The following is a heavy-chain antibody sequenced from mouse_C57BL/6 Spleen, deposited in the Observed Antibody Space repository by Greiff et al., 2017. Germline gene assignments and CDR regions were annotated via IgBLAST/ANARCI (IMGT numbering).Heavy chain of an antibody. CDR1: GYSITSGYY. J-gene: IGHJ1*03. CDR2: ISYDGSN. Sequence: EVQLQESGPGLVKPSQSLSLTCSVTGYSITSGYYWNWIRQFPGNKLEWMGYISYDGSNNYNPSLKNRISITRDTSKNQFFLKLNSVTTEDTATYYCARDDGYYGWYFDVWGTGTTVTVSS. CDR3: ARDDGYYGWYFDV. V-gene: IGHV3-6*01. D-gene: IGHD2-3*01.